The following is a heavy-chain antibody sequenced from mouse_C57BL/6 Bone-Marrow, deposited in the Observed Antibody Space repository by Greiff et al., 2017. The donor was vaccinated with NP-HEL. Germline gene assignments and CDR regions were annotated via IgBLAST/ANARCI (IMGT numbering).Heavy chain of an antibody. CDR3: AREHTTVVATDFDV. V-gene: IGHV3-6*01. D-gene: IGHD1-1*01. CDR2: ISYDGSN. J-gene: IGHJ1*03. CDR1: GYSITSGYY. Sequence: EVQLVESGPGLVKPSQSLSLTCSVTGYSITSGYYWNWIRQFPGNKLEWMGYISYDGSNNYNPSLKNRISITRDTSKNQFFLKLNSVTTEDTATYYGAREHTTVVATDFDVWGTGTTVTVSS.